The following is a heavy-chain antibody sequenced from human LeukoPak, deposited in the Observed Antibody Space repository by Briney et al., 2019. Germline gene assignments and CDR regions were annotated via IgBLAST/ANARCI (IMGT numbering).Heavy chain of an antibody. V-gene: IGHV3-23*01. CDR3: AKGISGGWYVYFDY. J-gene: IGHJ4*02. Sequence: GGSLRLSCAVSGFTISSYAMSWVRQAPGKGLEWGSAMSGSAGNTYYADSVKGRFTISRDNSKNTLYLQMNSLRAEDTAVYYCAKGISGGWYVYFDYWGQGTLVTVSS. CDR2: MSGSAGNT. D-gene: IGHD6-19*01. CDR1: GFTISSYA.